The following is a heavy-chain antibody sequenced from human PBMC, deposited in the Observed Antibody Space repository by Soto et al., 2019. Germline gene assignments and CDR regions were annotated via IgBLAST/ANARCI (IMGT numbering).Heavy chain of an antibody. Sequence: GGSLRLSCAASGFTFSSYAMHWVRQAPGKGLEWVAVISYDGSNKYYADSVKGRFTISRDNSKNTLYLQMNSLRAEDTAVYYCARAFEEYSRGYYYYYGMDVWGQGTTVTVSS. CDR2: ISYDGSNK. CDR3: ARAFEEYSRGYYYYYGMDV. V-gene: IGHV3-30-3*01. CDR1: GFTFSSYA. J-gene: IGHJ6*02. D-gene: IGHD6-6*01.